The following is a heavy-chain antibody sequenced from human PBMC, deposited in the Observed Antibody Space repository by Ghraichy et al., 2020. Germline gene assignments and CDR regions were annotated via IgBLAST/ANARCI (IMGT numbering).Heavy chain of an antibody. V-gene: IGHV4-34*01. J-gene: IGHJ4*02. CDR1: GGSFSGYY. D-gene: IGHD3-16*02. CDR2: INHSGST. CDR3: ARGGRPATSNVWGSYRPGYYFDY. Sequence: SETPSLTCAVYGGSFSGYYWSWIRQPPGKGLEWIGEINHSGSTNYNPSLKSRVTISVDTSKNQFSLKLSSVTAADTAVYYCARGGRPATSNVWGSYRPGYYFDYWGQGTLVTVSS.